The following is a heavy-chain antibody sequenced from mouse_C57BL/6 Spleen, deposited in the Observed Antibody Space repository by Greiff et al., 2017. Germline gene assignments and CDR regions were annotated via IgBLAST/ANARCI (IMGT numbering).Heavy chain of an antibody. V-gene: IGHV5-4*01. CDR2: ISDGGSYT. Sequence: EVHLVESGGGLVKPGGSLKLSCAASGFTFSSYAMSWVRQTPEKRLEWVATISDGGSYTYYPDNVKGRFTISRDNAKNNLYLQMSHLKSEDTAMYYCARGTFDYWGQGTTLTVSS. CDR3: ARGTFDY. CDR1: GFTFSSYA. J-gene: IGHJ2*01.